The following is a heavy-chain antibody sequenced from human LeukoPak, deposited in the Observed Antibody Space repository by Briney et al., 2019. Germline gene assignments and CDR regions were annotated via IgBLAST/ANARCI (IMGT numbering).Heavy chain of an antibody. D-gene: IGHD4-11*01. V-gene: IGHV4-31*03. CDR3: ARETTDPANFYYYHMDV. CDR2: IYYTGST. Sequence: SETLSLTCTVSGGSISSGGYYWSWIRQHPGKGLEWIGYIYYTGSTYYNPSLKSRVTISVDTSKNQFSLKLSSVTAADTAVYYCARETTDPANFYYYHMDVWGKGTTVTVSS. CDR1: GGSISSGGYY. J-gene: IGHJ6*03.